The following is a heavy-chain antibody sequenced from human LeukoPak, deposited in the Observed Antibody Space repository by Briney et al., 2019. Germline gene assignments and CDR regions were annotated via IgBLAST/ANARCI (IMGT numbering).Heavy chain of an antibody. CDR3: ARDVLPRGFYP. CDR1: GGTFSSYA. D-gene: IGHD3-10*01. V-gene: IGHV1-69*04. CDR2: IIPIFGIA. Sequence: GSSVKVSCKASGGTFSSYAISWVRQAPGQGLEWMGRIIPIFGIANYAQKFQGRVTITADKSTSTAYMELSSLRSEDTAVYYCARDVLPRGFYPWGQGTLVTVSS. J-gene: IGHJ5*02.